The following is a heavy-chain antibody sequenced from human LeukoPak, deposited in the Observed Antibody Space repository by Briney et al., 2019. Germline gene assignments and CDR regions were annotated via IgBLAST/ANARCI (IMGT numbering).Heavy chain of an antibody. D-gene: IGHD6-13*01. CDR3: ASSQYRGIAAAGTFDY. CDR2: IYTSGST. V-gene: IGHV4-4*07. CDR1: GGSISSSY. J-gene: IGHJ4*02. Sequence: SETLSLTCTVSGGSISSSYWSWIRQPAGKGLEWIGRIYTSGSTNYNPSLKSRVTMSVDTPKNQFSLKLSSVTAADTAVYYCASSQYRGIAAAGTFDYWGQGTLVTVSS.